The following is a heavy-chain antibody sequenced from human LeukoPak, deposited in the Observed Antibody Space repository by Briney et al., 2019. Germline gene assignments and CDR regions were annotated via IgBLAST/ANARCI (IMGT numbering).Heavy chain of an antibody. D-gene: IGHD6-13*01. CDR1: GYIFNTYW. J-gene: IGHJ5*02. CDR2: IYPGDSVT. V-gene: IGHV5-51*01. CDR3: ARHGTYSSNWHRGDWFDP. Sequence: GESLKISCKGSGYIFNTYWIGWLRPMPGTGLEWMGMIYPGDSVTRYSPSFQGQVTISADKSISTAYLQWSSLKASDTAMYYCARHGTYSSNWHRGDWFDPWGQGTLVTVSS.